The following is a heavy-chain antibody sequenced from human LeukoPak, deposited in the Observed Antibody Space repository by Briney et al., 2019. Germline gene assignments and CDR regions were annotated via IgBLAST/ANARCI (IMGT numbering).Heavy chain of an antibody. D-gene: IGHD3/OR15-3a*01. J-gene: IGHJ5*02. Sequence: GGSLRLSCAASGFTFSIYAMSWVRQAPGKGLEWVSAISGSGGSTYYADSVKGRFTISRDSSKNTLYLQMNSLRVEDTAVYSCAKTGTGYFRNWFDPWGQGTLVTVSS. CDR2: ISGSGGST. CDR3: AKTGTGYFRNWFDP. CDR1: GFTFSIYA. V-gene: IGHV3-23*01.